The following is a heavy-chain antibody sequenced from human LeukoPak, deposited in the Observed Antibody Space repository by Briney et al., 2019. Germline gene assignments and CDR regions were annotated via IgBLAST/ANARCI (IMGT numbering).Heavy chain of an antibody. D-gene: IGHD7-27*01. CDR1: GFTFSDYY. Sequence: PGGSLRLSCAASGFTFSDYYMSWIRQAPGKGLEWVSYISSSGSTIYYADSVKGRFTISRDNAKNSLYLQMNSLRAEDTAVYYCARDPGSGKVALDAFDIWGQGTMVTVSS. J-gene: IGHJ3*02. V-gene: IGHV3-11*04. CDR3: ARDPGSGKVALDAFDI. CDR2: ISSSGSTI.